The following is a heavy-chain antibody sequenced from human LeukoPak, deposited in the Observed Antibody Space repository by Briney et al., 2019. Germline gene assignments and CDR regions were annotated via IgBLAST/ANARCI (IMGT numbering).Heavy chain of an antibody. J-gene: IGHJ4*02. CDR2: VSGGSAGST. D-gene: IGHD2-21*02. V-gene: IGHV3-23*01. Sequence: PGGSLRLSCAASGFTFSSYWMSWVRQAPGKGLEWVSSVSGGSAGSTYYADSVKGRFTISRDSSKNTLYLQMKSLRAEDTAVYYCAKGEAYCGGDCYPDWGQGTLVTVSS. CDR3: AKGEAYCGGDCYPD. CDR1: GFTFSSYW.